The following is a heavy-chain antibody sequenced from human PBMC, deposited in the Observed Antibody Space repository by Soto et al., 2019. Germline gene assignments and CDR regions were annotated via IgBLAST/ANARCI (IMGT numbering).Heavy chain of an antibody. V-gene: IGHV4-34*01. Sequence: SETLSLTYAVYGGSFSGYYWSWIRQPPGKGLEWIGEINHSGSTNYNPSLKSRVTISVDTSKNQFSLKLSPVTAADTAVYYCAREGTRVVPAAMGGSYWFDPWGQGTLVTVSS. J-gene: IGHJ5*02. D-gene: IGHD2-2*01. CDR2: INHSGST. CDR3: AREGTRVVPAAMGGSYWFDP. CDR1: GGSFSGYY.